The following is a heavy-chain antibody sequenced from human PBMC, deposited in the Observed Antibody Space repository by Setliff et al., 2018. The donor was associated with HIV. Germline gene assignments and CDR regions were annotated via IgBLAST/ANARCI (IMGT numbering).Heavy chain of an antibody. V-gene: IGHV1-2*02. D-gene: IGHD3-3*01. J-gene: IGHJ4*02. CDR1: NYTLINYG. CDR2: INPNGGYT. CDR3: AADNYNCNSFDS. Sequence: GASVKVSCKASNYTLINYGVSWVRQAPGQGLEWMGWINPNGGYTNYAQKFLGRVTMTRDTSFTTAYLELSRLGSDDTAVYYCAADNYNCNSFDSWGQGSLVTVSS.